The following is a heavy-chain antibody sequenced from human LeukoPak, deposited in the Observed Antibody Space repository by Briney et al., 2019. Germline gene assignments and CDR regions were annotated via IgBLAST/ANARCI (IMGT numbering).Heavy chain of an antibody. D-gene: IGHD6-13*01. CDR1: GGSFSGYY. CDR2: INHSGST. CDR3: ARESGSTWLDY. Sequence: SETLSLTCAVYGGSFSGYYWSWIRQPPGKGLEWIGEINHSGSTNYNPSLKSRVTISVDRSKNQFSLKLSSVTAADTAVYYCARESGSTWLDYWGQGTLVTVSS. V-gene: IGHV4-34*01. J-gene: IGHJ4*02.